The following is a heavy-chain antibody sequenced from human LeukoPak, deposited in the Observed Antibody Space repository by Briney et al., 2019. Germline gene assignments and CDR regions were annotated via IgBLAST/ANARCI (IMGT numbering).Heavy chain of an antibody. CDR3: ARGAFGYCSGGSCNNWFDP. D-gene: IGHD2-15*01. Sequence: SETLSLTCTVSGGSISSSSYYWGWIRQPPGKGLEWIGSIYYSGSTYYNPSLKSRVTISVDTSKNQFSLKLSSVTAADTAVHYCARGAFGYCSGGSCNNWFDPWGQGTLVTVSS. CDR1: GGSISSSSYY. V-gene: IGHV4-39*07. CDR2: IYYSGST. J-gene: IGHJ5*02.